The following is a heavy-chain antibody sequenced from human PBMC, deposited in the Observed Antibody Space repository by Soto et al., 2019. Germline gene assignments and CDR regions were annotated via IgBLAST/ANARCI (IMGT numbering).Heavy chain of an antibody. CDR2: IDPSDSYT. J-gene: IGHJ3*02. V-gene: IGHV5-10-1*01. CDR1: GYSFTSYW. CDR3: ARQPSPSYYYDSSGNAFDI. Sequence: XDSLTISLKGSGYSFTSYWISLVRQMPGKGLEWMGRIDPSDSYTNYSPSFQGHVTISADKSISTAYLQWSSLNASDTAMYYCARQPSPSYYYDSSGNAFDISGQGTMVTVSS. D-gene: IGHD3-22*01.